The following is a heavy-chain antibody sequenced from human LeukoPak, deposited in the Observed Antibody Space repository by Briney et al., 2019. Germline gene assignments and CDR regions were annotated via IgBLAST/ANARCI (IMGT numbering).Heavy chain of an antibody. CDR2: ISAYNGNT. CDR1: GYTFTSYG. V-gene: IGHV1-18*01. D-gene: IGHD3-10*01. Sequence: GASVKVSCKASGYTFTSYGISWVRQAPGQGLEWMGWISAYNGNTNYAQKFQGRVTMTRDTSISTAYMELSRLRSDDTAVYYCARLRLITMVRGSWFDPWGQGTLVTVSS. CDR3: ARLRLITMVRGSWFDP. J-gene: IGHJ5*02.